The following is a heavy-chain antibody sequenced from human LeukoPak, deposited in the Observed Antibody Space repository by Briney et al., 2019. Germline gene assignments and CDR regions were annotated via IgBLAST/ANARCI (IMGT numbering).Heavy chain of an antibody. CDR1: GGTFSNYA. V-gene: IGHV1-69*06. Sequence: GASVKVSCKASGGTFSNYAISWVRQAPGQGLEWMGGIIPIFGTANYAQRFRGRVTITADKSTRTAYMELSSLRSEDTAVYYCARDNDSRDPPHFDYWGQGTLVTVSS. CDR2: IIPIFGTA. D-gene: IGHD3-16*01. J-gene: IGHJ4*02. CDR3: ARDNDSRDPPHFDY.